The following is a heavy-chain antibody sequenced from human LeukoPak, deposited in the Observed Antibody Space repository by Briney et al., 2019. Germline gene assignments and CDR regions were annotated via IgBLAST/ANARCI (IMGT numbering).Heavy chain of an antibody. V-gene: IGHV1-18*01. CDR3: ARGGSSGLLPDY. Sequence: GASVKVSCKASGYTFTSYGISWVRQAPGQGLEWMGWISTYNNNTNYAQKFQGRVTMTTDTSTSTAFMELRSLRSDDTAVFFCARGGSSGLLPDYWGQGTLVTVSS. CDR1: GYTFTSYG. J-gene: IGHJ4*02. D-gene: IGHD3-22*01. CDR2: ISTYNNNT.